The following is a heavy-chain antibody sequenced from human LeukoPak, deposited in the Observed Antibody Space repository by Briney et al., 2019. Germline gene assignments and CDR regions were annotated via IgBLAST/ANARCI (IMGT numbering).Heavy chain of an antibody. CDR1: GFTFSSYG. V-gene: IGHV3-30*02. CDR3: AREGSGYSHFDY. CDR2: IRYDGSNK. D-gene: IGHD3-22*01. J-gene: IGHJ4*02. Sequence: GGPLRLSCAASGFTFSSYGMHWVRQAPGKGLAWVAFIRYDGSNKYYADSVKGRFTISRDNSKNTLYLQMNSLRAEDTAVYYCAREGSGYSHFDYWGQGTLVTVSS.